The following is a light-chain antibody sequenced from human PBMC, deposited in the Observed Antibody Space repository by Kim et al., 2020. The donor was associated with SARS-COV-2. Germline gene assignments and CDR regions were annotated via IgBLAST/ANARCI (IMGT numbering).Light chain of an antibody. CDR1: SSDVGGSNY. Sequence: QSITISCTGTSSDVGGSNYVSWYQKHPGTAPKLMIYDVSNRPSGVSNRFSGSKSGNTASLTISGLQAEDEADYYCSSYTSSSTLEVFGTGTKVTVL. CDR2: DVS. V-gene: IGLV2-14*03. J-gene: IGLJ1*01. CDR3: SSYTSSSTLEV.